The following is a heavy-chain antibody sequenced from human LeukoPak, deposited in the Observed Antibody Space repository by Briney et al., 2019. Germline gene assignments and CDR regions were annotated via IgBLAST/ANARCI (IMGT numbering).Heavy chain of an antibody. D-gene: IGHD2-2*02. CDR2: IDHNGTP. Sequence: PSGTLSLTCAVSVGSINSGNWWSWVRQSPGKGLEWIGEIDHNGTPNYNPSLKSRVTISADTFKNHFSLKMTSVTAADTAVYYCATAPILRGEGGEHYKYGMDVWGQGTTVIVSS. V-gene: IGHV4-4*02. J-gene: IGHJ6*02. CDR1: VGSINSGNW. CDR3: ATAPILRGEGGEHYKYGMDV.